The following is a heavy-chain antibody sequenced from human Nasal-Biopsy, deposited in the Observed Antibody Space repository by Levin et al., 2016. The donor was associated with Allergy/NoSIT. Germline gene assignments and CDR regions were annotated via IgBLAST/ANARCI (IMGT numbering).Heavy chain of an antibody. V-gene: IGHV4-59*01. CDR2: VDYRGNT. J-gene: IGHJ5*02. CDR3: AREGTPSIFGVAQHNGWFDP. D-gene: IGHD3-3*01. Sequence: GSLRLSCTVSGGSMIDYFWSWIRQPPGKGLEWIGYVDYRGNTNYNPSLESRITISVDTSNNQFSLKVTSVSAADTAFYYCAREGTPSIFGVAQHNGWFDPWGQGILVTVSS. CDR1: GGSMIDYF.